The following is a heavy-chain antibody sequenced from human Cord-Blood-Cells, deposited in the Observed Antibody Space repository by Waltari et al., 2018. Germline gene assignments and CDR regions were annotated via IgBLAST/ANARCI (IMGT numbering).Heavy chain of an antibody. V-gene: IGHV4-34*01. CDR2: INHSGST. J-gene: IGHJ4*02. CDR1: GGSFSGYY. D-gene: IGHD3-22*01. Sequence: QVQLQQWGAGLLKPSETLSRTCAVYGGSFSGYYWSWIRQPPGKGLEWIGEINHSGSTNYHPSLKSRVTISVDTSKNQFSLKLSSVTAADTAVYYCARGHYYDSSGYYYYLHWGQGTLVTVSS. CDR3: ARGHYYDSSGYYYYLH.